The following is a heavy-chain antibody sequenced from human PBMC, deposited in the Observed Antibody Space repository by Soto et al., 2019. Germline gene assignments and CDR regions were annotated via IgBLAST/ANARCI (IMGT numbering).Heavy chain of an antibody. CDR3: ARDIQSVGPRANDAFDV. CDR1: GFTFGDNL. CDR2: INPDTGNT. V-gene: IGHV1-3*01. J-gene: IGHJ3*01. D-gene: IGHD5-18*01. Sequence: QVQLVQSGAELKKPGASVNISCTASGFTFGDNLINWVRQVPGQGLEWMGWINPDTGNTRYSETFQGRVTISRHPSASIAYLELSGLENEDTALYFFARDIQSVGPRANDAFDVWGQGTMITVSS.